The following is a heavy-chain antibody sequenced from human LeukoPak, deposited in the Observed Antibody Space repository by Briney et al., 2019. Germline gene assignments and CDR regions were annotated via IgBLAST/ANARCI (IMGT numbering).Heavy chain of an antibody. CDR1: GYTFTSYG. CDR2: ISAYNGNT. Sequence: GASVKVSCKASGYTFTSYGISWVRQAPGQGLEWMGWISAYNGNTNYAQKLQGRVTMTTDTSTSTAYMELRSLRSDDTGVYYCARRSGTGGWLVARGYYYYGMDVWGQGTTVTVSS. J-gene: IGHJ6*02. V-gene: IGHV1-18*01. D-gene: IGHD5-12*01. CDR3: ARRSGTGGWLVARGYYYYGMDV.